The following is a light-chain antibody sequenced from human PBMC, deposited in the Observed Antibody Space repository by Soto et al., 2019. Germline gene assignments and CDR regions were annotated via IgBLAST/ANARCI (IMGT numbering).Light chain of an antibody. CDR2: LEGSGSY. CDR3: ETWDRNTHTV. V-gene: IGLV4-60*02. J-gene: IGLJ3*02. Sequence: QSVLTQSSSASASLGSSVKLTCTLSSGHSSYIIAWHQQQPGKAPRYLMKLEGSGSYNKGSGVPDRFSGSSSGADRYLTSSILQFGDEADYFCETWDRNTHTVFGGGTKLTVL. CDR1: SGHSSYI.